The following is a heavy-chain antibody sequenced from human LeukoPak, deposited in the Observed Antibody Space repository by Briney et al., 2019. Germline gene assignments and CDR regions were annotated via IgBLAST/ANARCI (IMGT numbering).Heavy chain of an antibody. CDR3: ARGEGGRGWYFDL. J-gene: IGHJ2*01. CDR2: INQDGSEK. V-gene: IGHV3-7*04. Sequence: PGGSLRLSCAASEFTFSSYWMSWVRQAPGKGLEGVANINQDGSEKYYVDSVKGRFTISRDNAKNSLYLQMNSLRAEDTAVYYCARGEGGRGWYFDLWGRGTLVTVSS. CDR1: EFTFSSYW. D-gene: IGHD2-15*01.